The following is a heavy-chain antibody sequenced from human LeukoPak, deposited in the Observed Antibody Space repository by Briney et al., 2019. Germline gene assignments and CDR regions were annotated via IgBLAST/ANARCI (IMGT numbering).Heavy chain of an antibody. CDR3: ARGYCSRTSCYTQH. CDR2: INHAGDT. J-gene: IGHJ1*01. Sequence: SETLSLTCAVYGGSFKGYLWNWIRQAPRKGLEWIGEINHAGDTNYNPSLKSRVTISVDTSKNQFSLNMSSVTAADTAVYYCARGYCSRTSCYTQHWGQGTLVTVSS. CDR1: GGSFKGYL. D-gene: IGHD2-2*02. V-gene: IGHV4-34*01.